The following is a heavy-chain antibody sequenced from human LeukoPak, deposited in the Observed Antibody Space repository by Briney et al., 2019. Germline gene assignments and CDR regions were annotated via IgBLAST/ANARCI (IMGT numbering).Heavy chain of an antibody. D-gene: IGHD1-26*01. CDR2: ISGSGDST. J-gene: IGHJ4*02. V-gene: IGHV3-23*01. CDR1: GFTFSIHA. CDR3: AKDRAVGATPGGYFDY. Sequence: GGSLRLSCAASGFTFSIHAMSWARQARGKGLEWVSAISGSGDSTYYAHSVKGRFTICRDNSKNTLYLQMNSLRAEDTAVYYCAKDRAVGATPGGYFDYWGQGTLVTVSS.